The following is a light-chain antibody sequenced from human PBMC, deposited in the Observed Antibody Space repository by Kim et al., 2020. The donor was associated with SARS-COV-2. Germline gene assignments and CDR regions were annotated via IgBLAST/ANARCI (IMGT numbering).Light chain of an antibody. CDR3: NSRDIIDNVV. CDR2: GKN. Sequence: ALEQTDRTTCQGDSLRMYYATWYQQKTGQAPIRDIYGKNNLPSGIPDRFSGSSSGKTASLTITGTQAGDEADYYCNSRDIIDNVVFGGGTQLTVL. V-gene: IGLV3-19*01. J-gene: IGLJ2*01. CDR1: SLRMYY.